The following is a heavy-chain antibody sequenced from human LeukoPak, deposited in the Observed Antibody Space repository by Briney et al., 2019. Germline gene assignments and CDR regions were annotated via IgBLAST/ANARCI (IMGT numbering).Heavy chain of an antibody. J-gene: IGHJ3*02. CDR1: GGSISSYY. V-gene: IGHV4-59*01. D-gene: IGHD4-17*01. Sequence: SETLSPTCTVSGGSISSYYWSWIRQPPGKGLEWIGYIYYSGSINCNPSVKSRVAMSVDTSKKQFSLKLSSLTAADTAVYYCARGGTAVIAPYAFDIWGQGTMVTVSS. CDR2: IYYSGSI. CDR3: ARGGTAVIAPYAFDI.